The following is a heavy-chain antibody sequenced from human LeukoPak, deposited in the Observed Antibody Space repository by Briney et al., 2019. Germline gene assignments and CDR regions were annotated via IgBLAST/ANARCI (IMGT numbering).Heavy chain of an antibody. D-gene: IGHD4-17*01. CDR2: IYYSGST. CDR3: ARDLPHGDYGHDAFDI. J-gene: IGHJ3*02. V-gene: IGHV4-59*12. CDR1: GGSISSYY. Sequence: SETLSLTCTVSGGSISSYYWSWIRQPPGKGLEWIGYIYYSGSTNYNPSLKSRVTISVDTSKNQFSLKLSSVTAADTAVYYCARDLPHGDYGHDAFDIWGQGTMVTVSS.